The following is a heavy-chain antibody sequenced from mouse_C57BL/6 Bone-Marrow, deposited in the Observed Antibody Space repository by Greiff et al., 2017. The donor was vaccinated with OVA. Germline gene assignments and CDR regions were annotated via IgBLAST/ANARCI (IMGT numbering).Heavy chain of an antibody. D-gene: IGHD1-1*01. J-gene: IGHJ4*01. CDR2: IRSKSSNYST. CDR1: GFTFNTYS. Sequence: EVMLVESGGGLVQPKGSLKLSCAASGFTFNTYSMHWVRQAPGKGLEWVARIRSKSSNYSTYYADSVKYRFTISRDDSQRMLNLQMNHLKTKDTAMYYCVGDLYYGSSLYAMDDWGQGTSVTVSS. CDR3: VGDLYYGSSLYAMDD. V-gene: IGHV10-3*01.